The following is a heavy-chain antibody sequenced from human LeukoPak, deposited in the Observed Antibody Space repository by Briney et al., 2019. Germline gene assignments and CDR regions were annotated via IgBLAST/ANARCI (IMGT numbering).Heavy chain of an antibody. D-gene: IGHD1-1*01. CDR3: ARLYRNDVPDAFDI. V-gene: IGHV5-51*01. Sequence: GESLKISCKGSGYRFTSYWIGWARQMPGKGLEWMGIIYPGDSDTRYSPPFQGQVTISADKSISTAYLQWGSLKASDTAMYYCARLYRNDVPDAFDIWGQGTMVTVSS. CDR1: GYRFTSYW. CDR2: IYPGDSDT. J-gene: IGHJ3*02.